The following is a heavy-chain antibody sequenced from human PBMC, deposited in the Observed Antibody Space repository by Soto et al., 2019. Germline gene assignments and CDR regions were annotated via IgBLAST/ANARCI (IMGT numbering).Heavy chain of an antibody. D-gene: IGHD5-18*01. CDR1: GGSFSGYY. Sequence: NPSETLSLTCAVYGGSFSGYYWSWIRQPPGKGLEWIGEINHSGSTNYNPSLKSRVTISVDTSKNQFSLKLSSVTAADTAVYYCARGWGRSGYSYGTFDYWGQGTLVTVSS. CDR2: INHSGST. CDR3: ARGWGRSGYSYGTFDY. V-gene: IGHV4-34*01. J-gene: IGHJ4*02.